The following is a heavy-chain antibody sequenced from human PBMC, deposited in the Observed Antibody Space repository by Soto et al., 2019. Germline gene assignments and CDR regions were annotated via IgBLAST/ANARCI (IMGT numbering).Heavy chain of an antibody. CDR1: GFTFSSYA. CDR2: ISYDGSNK. V-gene: IGHV3-30-3*01. CDR3: AIDYYRFNSGYGFSMDV. D-gene: IGHD5-12*01. Sequence: QVQLVESGGGVVQPGRSLRLSCAASGFTFSSYAMHWVRQAPGKGLEWVAVISYDGSNKYYADSVKGRFTISRDNSKNTLYLQINSLRAEDTAVYYCAIDYYRFNSGYGFSMDVWGQGTTVTVSS. J-gene: IGHJ6*02.